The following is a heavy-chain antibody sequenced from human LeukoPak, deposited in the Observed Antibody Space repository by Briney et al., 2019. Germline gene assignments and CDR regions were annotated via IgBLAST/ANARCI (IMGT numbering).Heavy chain of an antibody. CDR3: AREPNYNYYGMDV. CDR1: GYTFTGYY. Sequence: ASVKVSCKASGYTFTGYYMHWVRQAPGQGLEWMGWINPNSGGTNYAQKFQGRVTMTRDTSISTAYMELSRLRSDDTAVYYCAREPNYNYYGMDVWGQGTTVTVSS. J-gene: IGHJ6*02. V-gene: IGHV1-2*02. CDR2: INPNSGGT.